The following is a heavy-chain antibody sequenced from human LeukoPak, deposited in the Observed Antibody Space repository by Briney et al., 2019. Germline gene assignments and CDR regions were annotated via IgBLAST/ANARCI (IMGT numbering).Heavy chain of an antibody. Sequence: GGSLRLSCAASGFTFSSYGMSWVRQAPGKGLEWVSAISGSGGSTYYADSVKGRFTISRDNSKNTLYLQMNSLRAEDTAVYYCAKSLRPTMVRGVHDAFDIWGQGTMVTVSS. J-gene: IGHJ3*02. V-gene: IGHV3-23*01. CDR1: GFTFSSYG. CDR3: AKSLRPTMVRGVHDAFDI. D-gene: IGHD3-10*01. CDR2: ISGSGGST.